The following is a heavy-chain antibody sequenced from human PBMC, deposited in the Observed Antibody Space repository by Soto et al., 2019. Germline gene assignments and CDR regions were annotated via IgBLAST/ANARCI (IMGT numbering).Heavy chain of an antibody. V-gene: IGHV4-39*01. CDR2: IYYSGST. J-gene: IGHJ5*02. D-gene: IGHD6-6*01. CDR1: GGSISSSSYY. CDR3: ARHVVTRCWLDP. Sequence: PSETLSLTCTVSGGSISSSSYYWGWIRQPPGKGLEWIGSIYYSGSTYYNPSLKSRVTISVDTSKNQFSLKLSSVTAADTAVYYCARHVVTRCWLDPWGQGTLVTVYS.